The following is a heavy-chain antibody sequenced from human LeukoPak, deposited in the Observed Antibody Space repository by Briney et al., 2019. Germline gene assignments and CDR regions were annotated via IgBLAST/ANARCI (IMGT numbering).Heavy chain of an antibody. Sequence: PSETLSLTGTVSGGSISSYYWSWLRQPAGKELEWIGRIYTSGSTNYNHSLKSRVTMSVDTSKNQFSLKLSSVTAADTSVYYCARGFWYYYDSSVLRVLRGVYNWFDPWGQGTLVTVSS. J-gene: IGHJ5*02. D-gene: IGHD3-22*01. CDR3: ARGFWYYYDSSVLRVLRGVYNWFDP. CDR1: GGSISSYY. CDR2: IYTSGST. V-gene: IGHV4-4*07.